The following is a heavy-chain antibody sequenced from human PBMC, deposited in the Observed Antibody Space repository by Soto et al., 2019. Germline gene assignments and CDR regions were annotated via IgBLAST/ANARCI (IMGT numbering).Heavy chain of an antibody. V-gene: IGHV3-7*01. CDR2: MNQDGSQI. D-gene: IGHD2-2*02. J-gene: IGHJ4*02. CDR3: ARDRGPNTPGY. CDR1: GFTFSNYW. Sequence: GGSLRLSCAVSGFTFSNYWMTWVRQAPGKGLEWVAYMNQDGSQIYYVDSLRGRFTISRDNAKNSLYLQMSSLRVDDTAVYYCARDRGPNTPGYWGQGTLVTVS.